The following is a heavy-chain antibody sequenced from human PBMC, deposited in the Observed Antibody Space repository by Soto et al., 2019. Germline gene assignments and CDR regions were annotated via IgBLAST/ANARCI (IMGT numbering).Heavy chain of an antibody. J-gene: IGHJ3*01. CDR3: AHCYASVRSTIEAFDV. Sequence: QITLKESGPALVKHTQTLTLTCTCSGFSLSRSEMAVGWIRQPPGKALEWLALIYWDHDKRYSTSLKNRLTILKDTSKNQVVPMMTNMDPVDTGTYYCAHCYASVRSTIEAFDVWGHGTTVSVSS. CDR2: IYWDHDK. CDR1: GFSLSRSEMA. V-gene: IGHV2-5*02. D-gene: IGHD3-10*01.